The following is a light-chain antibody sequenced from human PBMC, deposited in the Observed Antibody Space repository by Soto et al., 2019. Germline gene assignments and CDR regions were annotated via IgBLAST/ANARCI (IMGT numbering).Light chain of an antibody. V-gene: IGKV1-39*01. CDR2: AAS. CDR3: HQTYSIPPT. Sequence: DVQMTQSPSTLSASVGDRVTITCRASRSISRWLAWYQQKPGKAPNLLIYAASTLQTGVSSNFSGSASGTDFTLTITSLQPEDFATYFCHQTYSIPPTFGQGTKVDI. J-gene: IGKJ1*01. CDR1: RSISRW.